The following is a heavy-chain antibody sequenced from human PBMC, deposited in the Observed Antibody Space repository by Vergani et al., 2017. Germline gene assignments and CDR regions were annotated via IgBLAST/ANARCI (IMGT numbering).Heavy chain of an antibody. CDR2: IYTSGST. J-gene: IGHJ5*02. V-gene: IGHV4-61*02. CDR3: ARARGYCSGGSCSNWFDP. D-gene: IGHD2-15*01. Sequence: QVQLQESGPGLVKPSQTLSLTCTVSGGSISSGSYYWSWIRQPAGKGLEWIGRIYTSGSTNYNPSLKSRVTISVDTSKNQFSLKLSSVTAADTAVYYCARARGYCSGGSCSNWFDPGGQGTLVTVSS. CDR1: GGSISSGSYY.